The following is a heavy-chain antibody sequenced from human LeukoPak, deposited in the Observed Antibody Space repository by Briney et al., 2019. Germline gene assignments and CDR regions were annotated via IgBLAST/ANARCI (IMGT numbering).Heavy chain of an antibody. V-gene: IGHV4-61*02. Sequence: PSETLSLTCTVSGGSISSGSYYWSWIRQPAGKGLEWIGRIYTSGSTNYNPSLKSRVTISVDTSKNQFSLKLSSVTAADTAVYYCARGGKVEIGRPYCGGDCYSTVEGNWFDPWGQGTLVTVSS. CDR2: IYTSGST. J-gene: IGHJ5*02. D-gene: IGHD2-21*01. CDR1: GGSISSGSYY. CDR3: ARGGKVEIGRPYCGGDCYSTVEGNWFDP.